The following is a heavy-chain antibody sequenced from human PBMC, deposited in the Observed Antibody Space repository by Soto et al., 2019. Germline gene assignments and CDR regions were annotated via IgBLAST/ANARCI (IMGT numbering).Heavy chain of an antibody. D-gene: IGHD6-6*01. J-gene: IGHJ6*02. V-gene: IGHV4-4*07. Sequence: SETLSLTCTVCGGSISSYYWSWMRKPAGKGLEWIGGIYTSGSTNYNPSLKSRVTMSVDTSKNQFSLKLSSVTAADTAVYYCARGSSSKYYGMDVWGQGTTVTVSS. CDR2: IYTSGST. CDR1: GGSISSYY. CDR3: ARGSSSKYYGMDV.